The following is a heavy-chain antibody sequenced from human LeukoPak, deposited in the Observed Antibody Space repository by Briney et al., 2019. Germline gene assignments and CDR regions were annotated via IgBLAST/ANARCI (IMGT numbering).Heavy chain of an antibody. CDR3: AKVGYSSGWWGAFDY. CDR2: ISYDESNK. V-gene: IGHV3-30*18. J-gene: IGHJ4*02. D-gene: IGHD6-19*01. Sequence: GGSLRLSCAASGFIFSSYGMHWVRQAPGKGLEGVAVISYDESNKYYAASVKGRFTISRDTSKNTLYLQMNSLRAEDTAMYYCAKVGYSSGWWGAFDYWGQGTLVTVSS. CDR1: GFIFSSYG.